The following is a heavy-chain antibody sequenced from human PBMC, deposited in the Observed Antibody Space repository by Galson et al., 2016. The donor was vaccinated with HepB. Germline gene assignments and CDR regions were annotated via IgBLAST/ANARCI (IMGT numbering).Heavy chain of an antibody. V-gene: IGHV4-59*01. Sequence: SETLSLTCVVSSDSLSTYLWSWIRQPPGKGLEWIGYMYYRGSTNYNPSLRGRVNISVGTSKNQFSLTLNSVTAADTAVYYCARLWSGHYYFDFWGQGIPVTVSS. D-gene: IGHD3-3*01. CDR2: MYYRGST. J-gene: IGHJ4*02. CDR1: SDSLSTYL. CDR3: ARLWSGHYYFDF.